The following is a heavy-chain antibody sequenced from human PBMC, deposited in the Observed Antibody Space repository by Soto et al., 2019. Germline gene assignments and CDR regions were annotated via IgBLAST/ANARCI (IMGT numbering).Heavy chain of an antibody. D-gene: IGHD1-26*01. Sequence: ASVKVSCKASGYTFSNYGISWVRQAPGQGLEWMGWISAYNGNIKFAQKVQGRVTMTTDTFTSTAYMELRSLRSDDTAVYYCARDPPGAGAAMFDLWGQGTLVTVSS. CDR1: GYTFSNYG. CDR2: ISAYNGNI. V-gene: IGHV1-18*01. CDR3: ARDPPGAGAAMFDL. J-gene: IGHJ5*02.